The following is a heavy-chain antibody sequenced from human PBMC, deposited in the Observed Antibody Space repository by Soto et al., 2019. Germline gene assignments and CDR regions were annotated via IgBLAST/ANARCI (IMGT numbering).Heavy chain of an antibody. CDR3: AAGEASSRNLAPYYLDF. CDR2: IYHGGTT. J-gene: IGHJ4*02. D-gene: IGHD6-13*01. V-gene: IGHV4-38-2*02. CDR1: GYSISSGSY. Sequence: SETLSLTCTVSGYSISSGSYWGWIRQPPGKGPEWIASIYHGGTTFYNPSLKSRVTVSVDKSNNQFSLKLLSVTTADTAVYFCAAGEASSRNLAPYYLDFWGQGTLVTVSS.